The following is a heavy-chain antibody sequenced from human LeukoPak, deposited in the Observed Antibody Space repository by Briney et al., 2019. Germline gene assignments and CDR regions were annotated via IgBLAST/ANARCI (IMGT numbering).Heavy chain of an antibody. CDR2: ISSSGSTI. V-gene: IGHV3-11*04. Sequence: PGGSLRLSCAASGFTFSDYYMSWIRQAPGKGLEWVSYISSSGSTIYYADNVKGRFPISRDNAKNSLYLQMNSLRAEDTAVYYCARDLTPEYYDFWSGYSAGYRGQGTLVTVSS. CDR1: GFTFSDYY. CDR3: ARDLTPEYYDFWSGYSAGY. J-gene: IGHJ4*02. D-gene: IGHD3-3*01.